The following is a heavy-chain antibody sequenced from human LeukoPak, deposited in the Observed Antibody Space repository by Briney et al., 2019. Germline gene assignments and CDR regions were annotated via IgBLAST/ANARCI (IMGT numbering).Heavy chain of an antibody. D-gene: IGHD3-22*01. Sequence: ASVKVSCKASGYTFTSYYMHWVRQAPGQGLEWMGIINPSGGSTSYAQKFQGRATMTTDTSTSTAYMELRSLRSDDTAVYYCARDYYDSSGWPPDAFDIWGQGTMVTVSS. V-gene: IGHV1-46*01. CDR2: INPSGGST. CDR3: ARDYYDSSGWPPDAFDI. CDR1: GYTFTSYY. J-gene: IGHJ3*02.